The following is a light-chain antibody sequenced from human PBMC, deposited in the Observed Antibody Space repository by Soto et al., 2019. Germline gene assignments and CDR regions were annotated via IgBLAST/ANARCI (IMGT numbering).Light chain of an antibody. J-gene: IGLJ1*01. V-gene: IGLV2-14*01. CDR2: EVS. CDR3: SSYTISSTYV. CDR1: SSDVGGYNY. Sequence: QSVLTQPASVSGSPGQSITISCTGTSSDVGGYNYVSWYQQHPGKAPKLMIYEVSNRPSGVSNRFSGSKSGNTASLTISGLRTEDEADYFCSSYTISSTYVFGTGTKLTVL.